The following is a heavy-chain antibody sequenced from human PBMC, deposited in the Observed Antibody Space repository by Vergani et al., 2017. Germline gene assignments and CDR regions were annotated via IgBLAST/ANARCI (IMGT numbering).Heavy chain of an antibody. CDR3: AKDKPKYSYGNGFDY. J-gene: IGHJ4*02. V-gene: IGHV3-23*04. Sequence: EVQLVESGGGLVKPGGSLRLSCAASGFTFSSYPMSWVRQAPGNGLEWVSAISGSGGSTYNADSVKGRFTISRDNSKNTLYLQMNSLRAEDTAVYYCAKDKPKYSYGNGFDYWGQGTLVTVSS. CDR2: ISGSGGST. D-gene: IGHD5-18*01. CDR1: GFTFSSYP.